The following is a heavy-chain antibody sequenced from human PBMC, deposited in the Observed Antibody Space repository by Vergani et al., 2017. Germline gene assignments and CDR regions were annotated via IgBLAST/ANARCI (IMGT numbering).Heavy chain of an antibody. CDR3: ADLYGDDGFSPF. Sequence: EVQLVESGGDLVNPGGSLRLSCAASGFTFIMHAMSWVRQAPGKGLEWVSTLSASDRRTHYADSVKGRFTISRDISKNTVYLQINSLRAEDTAFYYCADLYGDDGFSPFWGQGTLVTVSS. CDR1: GFTFIMHA. J-gene: IGHJ4*02. D-gene: IGHD2-21*01. CDR2: LSASDRRT. V-gene: IGHV3-23*04.